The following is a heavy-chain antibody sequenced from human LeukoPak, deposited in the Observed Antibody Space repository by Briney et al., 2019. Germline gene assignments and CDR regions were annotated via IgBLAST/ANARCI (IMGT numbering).Heavy chain of an antibody. CDR1: GFIFSSYW. D-gene: IGHD2-8*01. Sequence: GSLRLSCSGSGFIFSSYWMTWVRQAPGKGLEWVANIKQDGGEKYYVDSVKGRFTISRDNAKNSLYLQMNSLSPEDTAVYYCPTEENSDNGRDYLDFWGQGTLVTVSS. V-gene: IGHV3-7*01. J-gene: IGHJ4*02. CDR2: IKQDGGEK. CDR3: PTEENSDNGRDYLDF.